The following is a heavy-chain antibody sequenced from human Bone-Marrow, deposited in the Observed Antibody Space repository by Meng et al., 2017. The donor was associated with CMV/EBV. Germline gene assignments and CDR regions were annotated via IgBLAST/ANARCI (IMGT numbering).Heavy chain of an antibody. D-gene: IGHD3-3*01. V-gene: IGHV3-73*01. J-gene: IGHJ4*02. CDR2: IRSKANSYAT. CDR3: TRAPYDFWSGYYHPLDY. Sequence: GESLKISCAASGFTFSGSAMHWVRQASGKGLEWVGRIRSKANSYATAYAASVKGRFTISRDDSKNTAYLQMNSLKTEDTAVYYCTRAPYDFWSGYYHPLDYWGQGTLVTFSS. CDR1: GFTFSGSA.